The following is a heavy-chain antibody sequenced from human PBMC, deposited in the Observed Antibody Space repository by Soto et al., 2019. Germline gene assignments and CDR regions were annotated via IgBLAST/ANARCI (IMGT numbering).Heavy chain of an antibody. J-gene: IGHJ4*02. V-gene: IGHV3-30*18. CDR2: ISYDGSNK. Sequence: GGSLRLSCAASGFTFSTYGMHWVRQAPGKGLEWVAVISYDGSNKYYGDSVKGRFTISRDNSKNTLYLQMNSLRAEDTAVYYCAKDYAGDFDYWGQGTLVTVSS. CDR1: GFTFSTYG. CDR3: AKDYAGDFDY. D-gene: IGHD7-27*01.